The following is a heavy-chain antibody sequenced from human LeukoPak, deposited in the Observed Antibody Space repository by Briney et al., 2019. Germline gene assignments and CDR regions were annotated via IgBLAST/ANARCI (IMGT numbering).Heavy chain of an antibody. CDR1: GFTFSSYE. CDR2: ISNSGSTI. CDR3: ARGPRAYTSGWYYFDY. J-gene: IGHJ4*02. Sequence: PGGSLRLSCAASGFTFSSYEINWVRHAPGKRLEWVSYISNSGSTIYYADSVKGRFTISRDNAKDSLYLQMNSLRAEDTAVYYCARGPRAYTSGWYYFDYWGQGTLVTVSS. V-gene: IGHV3-48*03. D-gene: IGHD6-19*01.